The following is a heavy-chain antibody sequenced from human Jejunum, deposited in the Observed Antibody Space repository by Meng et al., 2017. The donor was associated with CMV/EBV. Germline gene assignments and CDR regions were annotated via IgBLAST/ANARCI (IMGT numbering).Heavy chain of an antibody. CDR2: IYWDDDK. J-gene: IGHJ5*02. CDR3: ALFTRSWFDP. D-gene: IGHD2-2*01. V-gene: IGHV2-5*02. CDR1: GFSLSTSEVG. Sequence: QITLKESGPTLVKPTQTLTLTCTFSGFSLSTSEVGVGWIRQPPGKALEWLAVIYWDDDKRYSPSLKSRLTITKDTSKNQVVLTLTNMDPVDTATYYCALFTRSWFDPWGQGTLVTVFS.